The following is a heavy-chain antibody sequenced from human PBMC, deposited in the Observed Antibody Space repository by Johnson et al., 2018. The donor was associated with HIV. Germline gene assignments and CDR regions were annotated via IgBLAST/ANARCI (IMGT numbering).Heavy chain of an antibody. V-gene: IGHV3-30*04. CDR2: ILYDGRNI. CDR3: ASVYYDILTGYYYDAFDI. Sequence: QVQLVESGGGVVQPGRSLRLSCAASGFTLSSYAMHWVRQAPGKGLEWVAGILYDGRNIYYADSVKGRFTISRDNSKNTLYLQMNSLRAEDTALYYCASVYYDILTGYYYDAFDIWGQGTMVTVSS. J-gene: IGHJ3*02. CDR1: GFTLSSYA. D-gene: IGHD3-9*01.